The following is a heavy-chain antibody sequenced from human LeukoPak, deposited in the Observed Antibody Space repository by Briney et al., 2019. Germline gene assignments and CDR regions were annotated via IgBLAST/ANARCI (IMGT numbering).Heavy chain of an antibody. Sequence: GGSLRLSCAASGYTFSSCATHWVRQAPGTGLEWVSFISYDGSNKYYADSVKGRFTISRDNSKNTLYLQMNSLRPEDTALYYCARGGYRYGYVFDYWGQGTLVTVSS. CDR1: GYTFSSCA. V-gene: IGHV3-30*04. J-gene: IGHJ4*02. CDR2: ISYDGSNK. CDR3: ARGGYRYGYVFDY. D-gene: IGHD5-18*01.